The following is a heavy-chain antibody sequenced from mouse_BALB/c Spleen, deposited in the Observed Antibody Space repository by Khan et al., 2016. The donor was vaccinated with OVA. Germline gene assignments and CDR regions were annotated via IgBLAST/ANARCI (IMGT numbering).Heavy chain of an antibody. CDR1: GFSLTDYA. D-gene: IGHD6-1*01. J-gene: IGHJ4*01. Sequence: QVQLKQSGPGLVALSQTLFITCTVSGFSLTDYAVCWIRQPPGKGLEWLGVIWAGGRKSYNTLLKSRLSISKDDSKIRVYLKVNSLQTDDAAMYYCTEEPPYYGMDYWGQGTSVTVSS. CDR3: TEEPPYYGMDY. V-gene: IGHV2-6-5*01. CDR2: IWAGGRK.